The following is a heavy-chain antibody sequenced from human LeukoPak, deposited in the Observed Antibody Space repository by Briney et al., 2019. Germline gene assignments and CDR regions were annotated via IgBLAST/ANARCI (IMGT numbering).Heavy chain of an antibody. J-gene: IGHJ6*02. D-gene: IGHD3-10*01. CDR3: AKDLLGFGELRCCYYYGMDV. Sequence: PGGSLRLSCAASGFTFSSYGMHWVRQAPGKGLEWVAVISYDGSNKYYADSVKGRFTISRDNSKNTLYLQMNSLRAEDTAVYYCAKDLLGFGELRCCYYYGMDVWGQGTTVTVSS. V-gene: IGHV3-30*18. CDR2: ISYDGSNK. CDR1: GFTFSSYG.